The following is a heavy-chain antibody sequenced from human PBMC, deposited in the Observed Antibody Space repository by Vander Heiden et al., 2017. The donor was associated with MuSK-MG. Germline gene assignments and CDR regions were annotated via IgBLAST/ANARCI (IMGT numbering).Heavy chain of an antibody. Sequence: QVQLQQWGAGLLKPSETLSLTCAVYGGSFSGYYWSWIRQPPGKGREWIGEIKHSGSTNYNPSLKSRVTISVDTSKNQFSLKLSSVTAADTAVYYCARGVVGGTRGYYYMDVWGKGTTVTVSS. CDR3: ARGVVGGTRGYYYMDV. J-gene: IGHJ6*03. CDR2: IKHSGST. CDR1: GGSFSGYY. D-gene: IGHD3-16*01. V-gene: IGHV4-34*01.